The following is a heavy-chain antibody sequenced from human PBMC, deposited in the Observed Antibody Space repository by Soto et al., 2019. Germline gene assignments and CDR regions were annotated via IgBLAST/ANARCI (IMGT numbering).Heavy chain of an antibody. CDR1: GYTFTNYA. CDR3: ARGYCSSISCYYYGMDV. D-gene: IGHD2-2*01. J-gene: IGHJ6*02. V-gene: IGHV1-3*01. CDR2: INAGNGYT. Sequence: ASVKVSCKASGYTFTNYAIHWVRQAPGQRLEWMGWINAGNGYTKYSQKFQGRVTITRDTSASTAYMDLSSLRSEDTAVYYCARGYCSSISCYYYGMDVWGQGTTVTVS.